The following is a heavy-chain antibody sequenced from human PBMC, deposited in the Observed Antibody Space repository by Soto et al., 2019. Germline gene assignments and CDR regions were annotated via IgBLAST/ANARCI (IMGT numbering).Heavy chain of an antibody. CDR1: GYTFISYD. Sequence: QVQLVQSGAEVKKPGASVKVSCKASGYTFISYDINWVRQATGQGLEWMGWMNPNTGDKGYAQMFQGRVTMTRNTSINTANLELSSLRSDDTAVYFCAGGDGYICDYWGQGTLVTVSS. D-gene: IGHD5-12*01. V-gene: IGHV1-8*01. J-gene: IGHJ4*02. CDR2: MNPNTGDK. CDR3: AGGDGYICDY.